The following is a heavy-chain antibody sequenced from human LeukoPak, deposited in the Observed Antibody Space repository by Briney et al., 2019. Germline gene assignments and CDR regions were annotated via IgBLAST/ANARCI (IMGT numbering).Heavy chain of an antibody. V-gene: IGHV3-30-3*01. CDR3: ASGPTHYYFDY. J-gene: IGHJ4*02. Sequence: GGSLRLSCAASGFTFSSYAMHWVRQAPGKGLEWVAVISYDGSNKYYADSVKGRFTISRDNSKNTLYLQMNSLRAEDTAVYYCASGPTHYYFDYWGQGTLVTVSS. CDR1: GFTFSSYA. CDR2: ISYDGSNK.